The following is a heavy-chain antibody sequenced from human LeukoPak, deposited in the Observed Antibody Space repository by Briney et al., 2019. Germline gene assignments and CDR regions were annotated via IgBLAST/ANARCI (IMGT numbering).Heavy chain of an antibody. J-gene: IGHJ4*02. CDR3: ARVANSNYYFDC. V-gene: IGHV3-48*02. D-gene: IGHD1-7*01. CDR1: GFTFSSYN. CDR2: VSGSSGTI. Sequence: GGSLRLSCTASGFTFSSYNMNWVRQTPGKGLEWLSYVSGSSGTIYYADSVKGRFTISRDNAKNSLDLQMNSLRDEDTALYYCARVANSNYYFDCWGQGTLVTVSS.